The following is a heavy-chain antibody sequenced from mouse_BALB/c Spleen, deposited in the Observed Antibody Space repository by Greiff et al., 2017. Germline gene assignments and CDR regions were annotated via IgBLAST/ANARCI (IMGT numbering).Heavy chain of an antibody. CDR2: IWAGGST. J-gene: IGHJ4*01. Sequence: VKLVESGPGLVAPSQSLSITCTVSGFSLTSYGVHWVRQPPGKGLEWLGVIWAGGSTNYNSALMSRLSISKDNSKSQVFLKMNSLQTDDTAMYYCARPTMITTGYYAMDYWGQGTSVTVSS. CDR1: GFSLTSYG. V-gene: IGHV2-9*02. CDR3: ARPTMITTGYYAMDY. D-gene: IGHD2-4*01.